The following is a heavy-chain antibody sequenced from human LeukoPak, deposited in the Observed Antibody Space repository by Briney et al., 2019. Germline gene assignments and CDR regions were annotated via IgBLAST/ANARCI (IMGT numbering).Heavy chain of an antibody. J-gene: IGHJ4*02. CDR2: ISGSGGST. CDR1: GFTFSSYA. Sequence: GGSLRLSCAASGFTFSSYAMSWVRQAPGKGLEWVSAISGSGGSTYYADSVKGRFTISRDNSKNTLYLQMNSLRAEDTAVYYCAKDTADTYDFWSGYYSSFDCWGKGTLVTVSS. V-gene: IGHV3-23*01. D-gene: IGHD3-3*01. CDR3: AKDTADTYDFWSGYYSSFDC.